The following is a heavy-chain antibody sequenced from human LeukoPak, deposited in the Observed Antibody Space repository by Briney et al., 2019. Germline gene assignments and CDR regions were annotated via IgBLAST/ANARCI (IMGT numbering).Heavy chain of an antibody. D-gene: IGHD3-16*01. V-gene: IGHV3-66*02. CDR1: GFTVSNNY. J-gene: IGHJ4*02. CDR2: IYSGDNT. Sequence: GGSPRLSCAASGFTVSNNYMSWVRQAPGKGLEWVSVIYSGDNTYYVESVKGRFTISRDNSKNTLFLQMNRLRAEDTAVYYCAGRRVLDASFDYWGQGTLVTVPS. CDR3: AGRRVLDASFDY.